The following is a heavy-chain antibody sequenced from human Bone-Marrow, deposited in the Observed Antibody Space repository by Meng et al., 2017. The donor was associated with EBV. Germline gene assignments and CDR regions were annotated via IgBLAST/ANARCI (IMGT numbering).Heavy chain of an antibody. CDR2: TNEDGRTT. CDR3: SRDLAGSDDD. J-gene: IGHJ4*02. D-gene: IGHD6-25*01. CDR1: GFTFSHYW. Sequence: ELHLVQSGGALVQPGRSLGSSCVASGFTFSHYWMHWVRQAPGKGLVWVSRTNEDGRTTDYADSVKGRFTISRDNTKNILYLQMDSLRADDTALYFCSRDLAGSDDDWGQGTLVTVSS. V-gene: IGHV3-74*01.